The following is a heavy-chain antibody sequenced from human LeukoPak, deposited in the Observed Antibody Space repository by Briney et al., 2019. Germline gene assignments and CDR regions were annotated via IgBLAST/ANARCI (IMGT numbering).Heavy chain of an antibody. CDR1: GFNFNYYG. CDR3: AREGKGSYGLRYMDV. V-gene: IGHV3-33*01. J-gene: IGHJ6*03. Sequence: GGSLRLSCAASGFNFNYYGMDWVRQAPGKGLEWVAGIRYDGSNKWYADSRKGRFTISRDNAKNSLYLQMNSLRAEDTALYHCAREGKGSYGLRYMDVWGKGTTVTVSS. CDR2: IRYDGSNK. D-gene: IGHD5-18*01.